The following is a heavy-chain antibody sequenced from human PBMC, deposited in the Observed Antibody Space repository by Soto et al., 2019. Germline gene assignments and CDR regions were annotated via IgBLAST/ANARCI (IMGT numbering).Heavy chain of an antibody. CDR3: AGDGVDTAPGDTYGMDV. V-gene: IGHV1-18*01. J-gene: IGHJ6*02. CDR1: GYTFTSYG. CDR2: ISAYNGNT. Sequence: QVQLVQSGAEVKKPGASVKVSCKASGYTFTSYGISWVRQAPGQGLEWMGWISAYNGNTNYAQKLQGRVTMTTDTPTSTVYMGLRSLRSDDTAVYYCAGDGVDTAPGDTYGMDVWGQGTTVTFSS. D-gene: IGHD5-18*01.